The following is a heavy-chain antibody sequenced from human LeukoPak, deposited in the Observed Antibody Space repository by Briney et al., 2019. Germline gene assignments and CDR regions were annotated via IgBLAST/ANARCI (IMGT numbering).Heavy chain of an antibody. V-gene: IGHV3-11*04. D-gene: IGHD6-13*01. CDR2: ISSSGSTI. J-gene: IGHJ4*02. CDR3: ARDPVAAAQFDY. CDR1: GFTFSDYY. Sequence: GGSLRLSCAASGFTFSDYYMSWIRQAPGKGLEWVSYISSSGSTIYYVDSVKGRFTISRDNAKNSLYLQMNSLRAEDTAVYYCARDPVAAAQFDYWGQGTLVTVSS.